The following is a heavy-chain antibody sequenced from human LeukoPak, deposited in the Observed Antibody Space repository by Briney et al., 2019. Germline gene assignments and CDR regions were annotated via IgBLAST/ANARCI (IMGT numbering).Heavy chain of an antibody. CDR1: GYTFKTYS. CDR3: AFRGVIPNYFDY. J-gene: IGHJ4*02. CDR2: ISAYSGDT. Sequence: ASLRVSCKASGYTFKTYSFTWVRQAPGEGLEWVGRISAYSGDTNYAQTFQGRVALTADTLTRTGYMELTSLRSDDTAVYYCAFRGVIPNYFDYWGQGSLVTVSS. V-gene: IGHV1-18*01. D-gene: IGHD3-10*01.